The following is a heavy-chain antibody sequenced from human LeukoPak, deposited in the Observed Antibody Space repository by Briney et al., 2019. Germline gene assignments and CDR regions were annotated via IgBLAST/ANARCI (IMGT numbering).Heavy chain of an antibody. CDR3: ARARGSSSWYGSPLFDY. J-gene: IGHJ4*02. D-gene: IGHD6-13*01. Sequence: ASVKVSCKASGYTFTGYYMHWVRQAPGQRLEWMGWINPNSGGTNYAQKFQGRVTMTRDTSISTAYMELSRLRSDDTAVYYCARARGSSSWYGSPLFDYWGQGTLVTVSS. CDR1: GYTFTGYY. CDR2: INPNSGGT. V-gene: IGHV1-2*02.